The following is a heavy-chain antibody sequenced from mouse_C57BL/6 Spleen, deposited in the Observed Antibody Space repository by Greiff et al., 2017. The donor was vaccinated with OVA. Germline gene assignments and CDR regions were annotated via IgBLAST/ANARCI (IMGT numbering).Heavy chain of an antibody. V-gene: IGHV1-55*01. D-gene: IGHD1-1*01. CDR1: GYTFTSYW. J-gene: IGHJ2*01. Sequence: QVQLQQPGAALVKPGASVKMSCKASGYTFTSYWITWVKQRPGQGLEWIGDIYPGSGSTNYNEKFKSKATLTVDTSSSTAYMQLSSLTSEVSAVYYCARVTTVAPFDDWGQGTTLTVSS. CDR2: IYPGSGST. CDR3: ARVTTVAPFDD.